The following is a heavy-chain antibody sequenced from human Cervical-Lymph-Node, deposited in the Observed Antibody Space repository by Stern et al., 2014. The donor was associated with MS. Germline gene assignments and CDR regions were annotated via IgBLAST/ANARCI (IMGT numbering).Heavy chain of an antibody. CDR1: GYPFNTYG. V-gene: IGHV1-18*01. D-gene: IGHD3-3*01. Sequence: QVQLGQSGAEVKKPGASVKVSCKASGYPFNTYGINWVRQAPGQGLEWMGWISTYNENTKFAQKLQGRVTMTADTSTSTVYMELRSLRSDDTAVYYCARGDSWSGSDFWGQGTLVTVSS. CDR3: ARGDSWSGSDF. J-gene: IGHJ4*02. CDR2: ISTYNENT.